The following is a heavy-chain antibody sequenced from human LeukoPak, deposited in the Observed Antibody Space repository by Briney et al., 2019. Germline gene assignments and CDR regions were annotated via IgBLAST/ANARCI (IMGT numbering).Heavy chain of an antibody. V-gene: IGHV4-4*07. CDR2: FYSGGST. CDR3: ARVYSGYDLPGSLANYYFDY. J-gene: IGHJ4*02. CDR1: GGSISSYY. D-gene: IGHD5-12*01. Sequence: SETLSLTCTVSGGSISSYYWSWIRQPAGKGLEWIGRFYSGGSTDYNPSLKSRATMSVDTSKNQFSLKLSSVTAADTAVYYCARVYSGYDLPGSLANYYFDYWGQGTLATVSS.